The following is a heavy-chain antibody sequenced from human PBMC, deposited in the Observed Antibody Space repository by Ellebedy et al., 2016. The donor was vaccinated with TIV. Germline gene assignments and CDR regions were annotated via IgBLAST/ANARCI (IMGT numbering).Heavy chain of an antibody. D-gene: IGHD1-26*01. CDR2: IKQDGSQK. J-gene: IGHJ4*02. CDR3: ARHQPPDSGNYGCFGY. CDR1: GLTFSTKW. V-gene: IGHV3-7*01. Sequence: GESLKISCEASGLTFSTKWMNWVRQAPGKGLEWVANIKQDGSQKYYVDSVKGRFIISRDNAKNSLYLQMNSLRDDDTAVYYCARHQPPDSGNYGCFGYWGQGTLVTVSS.